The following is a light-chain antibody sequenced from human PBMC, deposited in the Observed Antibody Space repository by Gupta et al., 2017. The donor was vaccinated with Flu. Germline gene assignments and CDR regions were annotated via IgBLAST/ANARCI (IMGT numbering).Light chain of an antibody. J-gene: IGLJ3*02. CDR1: SSDVGGYNY. CDR2: EVS. CDR3: SSYTSSSTRV. Sequence: QSDLTQPASVSGSPVQSITISCTGTSSDVGGYNYVSWYQQHPGKAHKLMIYEVSNRPAGVANRFSGSKSGNPASLTISGRQAEDEADYYCSSYTSSSTRVFGGGTKLTVL. V-gene: IGLV2-14*01.